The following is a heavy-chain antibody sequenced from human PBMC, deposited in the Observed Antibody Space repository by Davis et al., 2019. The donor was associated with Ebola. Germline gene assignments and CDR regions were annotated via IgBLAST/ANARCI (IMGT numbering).Heavy chain of an antibody. V-gene: IGHV3-48*02. CDR1: GFTVSSYS. CDR2: ISSSSSTI. CDR3: AKDRTFYYDSSRGYNDYGMDV. Sequence: GESLKISCAASGFTVSSYSMNWVRQAPGKGLEWVSYISSSSSTIYYADSVKGRFTISRDNAKNSLYLQMNSLRDEDTAVYYCAKDRTFYYDSSRGYNDYGMDVWGQGTTVTVSS. D-gene: IGHD3-22*01. J-gene: IGHJ6*02.